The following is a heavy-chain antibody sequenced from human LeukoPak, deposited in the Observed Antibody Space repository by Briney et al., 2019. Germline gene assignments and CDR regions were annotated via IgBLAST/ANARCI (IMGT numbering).Heavy chain of an antibody. D-gene: IGHD2-2*01. V-gene: IGHV1-69*13. J-gene: IGHJ3*02. CDR2: IIPIFGTA. CDR1: GCTFSSYA. Sequence: EASVKVSCKASGCTFSSYAISWVRQAPGQGHEWMGGIIPIFGTANYAQKFQGRVTITADESTSTAYMELSSLRSEDTAVYYSASILHYCSSTSCHNDAFDIWGQGTMVTVSS. CDR3: ASILHYCSSTSCHNDAFDI.